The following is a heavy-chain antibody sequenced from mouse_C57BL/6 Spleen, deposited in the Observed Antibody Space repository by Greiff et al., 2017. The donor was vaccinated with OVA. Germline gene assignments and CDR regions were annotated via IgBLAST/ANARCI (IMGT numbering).Heavy chain of an antibody. J-gene: IGHJ1*03. CDR1: GFTFSSYA. Sequence: DVKLVESGGGLVKPGGSLKLSCAASGFTFSSYAMSWVRQTPEKRLEWVATISDGGSYTYYPDNVKGRFTISRDNAKNNLYLQMSHLKSEDTAMYYCARDMITTDWYFDVWGTGTTVTVSS. CDR3: ARDMITTDWYFDV. D-gene: IGHD2-4*01. CDR2: ISDGGSYT. V-gene: IGHV5-4*01.